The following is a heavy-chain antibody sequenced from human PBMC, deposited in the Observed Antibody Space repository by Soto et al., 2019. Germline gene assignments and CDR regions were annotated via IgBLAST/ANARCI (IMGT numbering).Heavy chain of an antibody. J-gene: IGHJ3*01. CDR3: ARENDPYGFDL. CDR2: IGSGDT. Sequence: QVQLVQSGATQEKPGASVKVSCEAFGYSFDSYADSWVRQAPGQGLEWMGRIGSGDTKYAQKLQGRVTMTTDTSTNTAYMELRSLRSDDTALYYCARENDPYGFDLWGQGTMVTVSS. CDR1: GYSFDSYA. V-gene: IGHV1-18*01.